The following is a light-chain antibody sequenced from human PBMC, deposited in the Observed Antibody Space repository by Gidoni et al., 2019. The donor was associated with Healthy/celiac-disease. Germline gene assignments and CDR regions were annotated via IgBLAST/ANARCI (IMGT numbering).Light chain of an antibody. CDR3: QQYGSSAIT. V-gene: IGKV3-20*01. CDR1: QSVSSSY. CDR2: GAS. Sequence: ILLTQSPGTLSLSPGERATLSCRASQSVSSSYVAWYQQKPGQPPRLIISGASSRSTGIAERCSGRGSGTDFTLTISRLEPEDVAVYYCQQYGSSAITFGQGTRLEIK. J-gene: IGKJ5*01.